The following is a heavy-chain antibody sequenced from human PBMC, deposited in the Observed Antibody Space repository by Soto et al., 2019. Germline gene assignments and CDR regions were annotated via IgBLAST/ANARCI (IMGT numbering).Heavy chain of an antibody. J-gene: IGHJ4*02. CDR2: IYHSGST. D-gene: IGHD3-3*01. CDR3: ARDPNPTVYFL. CDR1: GGSISSYY. Sequence: PSETLSLTCTVSGGSISSYYWSWIRQPPGKGLEWIGYIYHSGSTNYNPSLKGRVTISVDTSKNQFSLKLTSVTAADTAVYYCARDPNPTVYFLWGQGTLVTVSS. V-gene: IGHV4-59*01.